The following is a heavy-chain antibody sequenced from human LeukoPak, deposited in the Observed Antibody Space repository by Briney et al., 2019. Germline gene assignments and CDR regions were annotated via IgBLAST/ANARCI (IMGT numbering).Heavy chain of an antibody. CDR3: ATQTDYQTYDYVWGSYRYTAGADY. V-gene: IGHV3-30*02. CDR1: GFTFSSYG. J-gene: IGHJ4*02. D-gene: IGHD3-16*02. Sequence: GGSLRLSCAASGFTFSSYGMHWVRQAPGKGLEWVAFIRYDGSNKYYADSVKGRFTISRDNSKNTLYLQMNSLRAEDTAVYYCATQTDYQTYDYVWGSYRYTAGADYWGQGTLVTVSS. CDR2: IRYDGSNK.